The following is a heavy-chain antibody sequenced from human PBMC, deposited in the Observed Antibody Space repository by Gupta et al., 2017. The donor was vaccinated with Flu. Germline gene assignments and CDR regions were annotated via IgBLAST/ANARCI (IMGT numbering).Heavy chain of an antibody. D-gene: IGHD6-19*01. J-gene: IGHJ4*02. CDR3: AKDLYTVPGALDS. CDR1: FSTYA. Sequence: FSTYAMNWVRQAPGEGLEWVSGINNIGGGTYYTDSVQGRFTVSRDNSDNTVHLQMDSLRAEDTAVYYCAKDLYTVPGALDSWGQGTLVTVSS. CDR2: INNIGGGT. V-gene: IGHV3-23*01.